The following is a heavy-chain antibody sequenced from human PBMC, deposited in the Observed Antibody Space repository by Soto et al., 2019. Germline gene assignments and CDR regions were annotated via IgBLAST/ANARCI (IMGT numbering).Heavy chain of an antibody. V-gene: IGHV3-23*01. CDR3: AKDRRIGSSSYWFDP. Sequence: VGSLRLSCAASGFTFSSYAMSWVRQAPGKGLEWVSAISGSGGSTYYADSVKGRFTISRDNSKNTLYLQMNSLRAEDTAVYYCAKDRRIGSSSYWFDPWAREPWSPSPQ. CDR2: ISGSGGST. J-gene: IGHJ5*02. D-gene: IGHD6-6*01. CDR1: GFTFSSYA.